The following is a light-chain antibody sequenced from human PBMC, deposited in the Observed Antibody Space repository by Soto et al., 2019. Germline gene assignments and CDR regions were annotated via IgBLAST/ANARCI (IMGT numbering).Light chain of an antibody. CDR3: SSYTGSTTLVV. CDR2: DVN. V-gene: IGLV2-18*02. CDR1: SSDVGRYNH. J-gene: IGLJ2*01. Sequence: QSALTQAPSESGSPGQSVTISCTGTSSDVGRYNHVSWYQQSPGTAPKLIIYDVNNRPSGVPDRFSGSKSGNTASLTISGLQAEDEADYYCSSYTGSTTLVVFGGGTKLTVL.